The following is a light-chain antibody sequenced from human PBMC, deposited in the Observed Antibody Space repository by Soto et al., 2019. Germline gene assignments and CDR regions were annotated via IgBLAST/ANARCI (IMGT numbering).Light chain of an antibody. J-gene: IGKJ3*01. Sequence: EIVLTQSPATLSLSRGERATLSCRASQSVSSYLAWYQQQPGQAPRLLIYDASNRATGIPARFSGSGSGTDFTLTIRSLETEDFTVYYCQQRSNWLFTFGPGTKVDI. CDR2: DAS. CDR3: QQRSNWLFT. CDR1: QSVSSY. V-gene: IGKV3-11*01.